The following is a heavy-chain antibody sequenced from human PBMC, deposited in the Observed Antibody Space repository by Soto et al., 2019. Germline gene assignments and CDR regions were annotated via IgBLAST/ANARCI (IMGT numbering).Heavy chain of an antibody. J-gene: IGHJ4*02. CDR2: ISSSSSYI. V-gene: IGHV3-21*01. CDR1: GFTSSSYS. D-gene: IGHD3-9*01. CDR3: ARDLSSAYYDILTGYYGPYFDY. Sequence: GGSLRLSCAASGFTSSSYSMNWVRQAPGKGLEWVSSISSSSSYIYYADSVKGRFTISRDNAKNSLYLQMNSLRAEDTAVYYCARDLSSAYYDILTGYYGPYFDYWGQGTLVTVSS.